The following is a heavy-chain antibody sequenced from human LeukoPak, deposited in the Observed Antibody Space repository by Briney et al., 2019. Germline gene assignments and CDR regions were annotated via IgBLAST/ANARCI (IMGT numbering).Heavy chain of an antibody. J-gene: IGHJ4*02. Sequence: GGSLRFSCAASRFTFSIYAMSWVRQAPGKGLGWVSAIGASGGDTYYADSVKGRFTMSRDNSKNMLYLQMNSLRADDTAVYYCAKSPSFGVLRNYFDYWGQGTLVTVSS. CDR2: IGASGGDT. V-gene: IGHV3-23*01. CDR1: RFTFSIYA. CDR3: AKSPSFGVLRNYFDY. D-gene: IGHD3-3*01.